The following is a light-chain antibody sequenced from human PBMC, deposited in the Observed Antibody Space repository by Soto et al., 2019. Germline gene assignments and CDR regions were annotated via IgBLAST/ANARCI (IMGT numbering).Light chain of an antibody. CDR2: GNS. J-gene: IGLJ2*01. CDR3: QSYDNSLSEVV. Sequence: QSVLTQPPSVSGAPGQRVTISCTGSSSNIGAGYDVHWYQQLPGTAPKLLIYGNSNRPSGVPDRFSGSKSGTSASLAITGFEAEDEDEYDCQSYDNSLSEVVFGGGTKLTVL. CDR1: SSNIGAGYD. V-gene: IGLV1-40*01.